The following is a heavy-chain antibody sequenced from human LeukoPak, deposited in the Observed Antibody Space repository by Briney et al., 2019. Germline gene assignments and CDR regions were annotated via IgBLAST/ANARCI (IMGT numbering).Heavy chain of an antibody. Sequence: GASVKVSCKASGYTFTSNGISWVRQAPGQGLEWMGWISAYNGNTNYAQKLQGRVTMTRDTSTNTVYMELSSLRSEDTAVYFCARATLSDYYFNYWGQGTLVTVSS. J-gene: IGHJ4*02. CDR2: ISAYNGNT. CDR3: ARATLSDYYFNY. CDR1: GYTFTSNG. V-gene: IGHV1-18*01.